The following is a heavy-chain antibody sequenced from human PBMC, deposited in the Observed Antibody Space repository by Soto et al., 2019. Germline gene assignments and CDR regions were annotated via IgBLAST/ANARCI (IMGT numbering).Heavy chain of an antibody. CDR3: ARRHIVATTTHGGGDYYYGMDV. V-gene: IGHV5-51*01. Sequence: GESLKISCKGSGYSFTSYWIGWVRQMPGKGLEWMGIIYPGDSDTRYSPSFQGQVTISADKSISTAYLQWSSLKASDTAMYYCARRHIVATTTHGGGDYYYGMDVWGQGTTVTVSS. J-gene: IGHJ6*02. CDR2: IYPGDSDT. D-gene: IGHD5-12*01. CDR1: GYSFTSYW.